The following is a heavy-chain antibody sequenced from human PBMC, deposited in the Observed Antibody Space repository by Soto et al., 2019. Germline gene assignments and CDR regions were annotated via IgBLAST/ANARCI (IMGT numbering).Heavy chain of an antibody. J-gene: IGHJ4*02. Sequence: QVQLRESGPGLVKPSQTLSLTRTVSGGSINSGGYYWNWIRQHPGKGLEWIGYMYYSGNTYYNPCLRSRFIISADSSEKHYPLKLSSATAADTAVDFCGRGYRQSGYSSSWVFDYWGQGTLVNVSS. V-gene: IGHV4-31*03. D-gene: IGHD6-13*01. CDR2: MYYSGNT. CDR3: GRGYRQSGYSSSWVFDY. CDR1: GGSINSGGYY.